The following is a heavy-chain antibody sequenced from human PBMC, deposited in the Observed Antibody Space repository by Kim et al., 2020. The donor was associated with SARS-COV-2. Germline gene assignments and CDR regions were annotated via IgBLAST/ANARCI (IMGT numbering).Heavy chain of an antibody. J-gene: IGHJ4*02. CDR3: ARDMGYADYYGSGSFPYFDY. Sequence: GWSLRLSCAASGFTFSSYAMHWVRQAPGKGLEWVAVISYDGSNKYYADSVKGRFTISRDNSKNTLYLQMNSLRAEDTAVYYCARDMGYADYYGSGSFPYFDYWGQGTLVTVSS. CDR2: ISYDGSNK. CDR1: GFTFSSYA. V-gene: IGHV3-30*04. D-gene: IGHD3-10*01.